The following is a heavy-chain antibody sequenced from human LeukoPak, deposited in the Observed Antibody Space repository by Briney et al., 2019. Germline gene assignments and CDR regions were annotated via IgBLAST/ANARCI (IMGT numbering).Heavy chain of an antibody. CDR2: ISSSSSYI. Sequence: GGSLRLACAASGFTFSSYSMNWDSQAPGKLLEWVSSISSSSSYIYYADSVKGLFTISRDNAKNSLYLQMNSLRAEDTAVYYCAREDSGSYSGWFDPWGQGTLVTVSS. V-gene: IGHV3-21*01. D-gene: IGHD1-26*01. CDR1: GFTFSSYS. CDR3: AREDSGSYSGWFDP. J-gene: IGHJ5*02.